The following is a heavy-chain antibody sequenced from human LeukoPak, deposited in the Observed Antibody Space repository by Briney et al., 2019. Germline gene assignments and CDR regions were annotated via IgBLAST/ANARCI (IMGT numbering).Heavy chain of an antibody. CDR3: ARGAYYYGSGSPANYYYMDV. Sequence: KPGASVKVSCKASGYTFTSYGISWVRQAPGQGLEWMGWISAYNGNTNYAQKLQGRVTMTTDTSTSTAYMELRSLRSDDTAVYYCARGAYYYGSGSPANYYYMDVWGKGTTVTVSS. V-gene: IGHV1-18*01. J-gene: IGHJ6*03. CDR1: GYTFTSYG. CDR2: ISAYNGNT. D-gene: IGHD3-10*01.